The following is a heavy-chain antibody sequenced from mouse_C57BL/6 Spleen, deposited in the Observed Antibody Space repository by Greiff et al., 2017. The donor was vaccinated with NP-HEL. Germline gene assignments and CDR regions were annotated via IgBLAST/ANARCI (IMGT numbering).Heavy chain of an antibody. J-gene: IGHJ3*01. D-gene: IGHD1-1*01. CDR3: ARSRDGSSYGFAY. Sequence: VQLQQPGAELVKPGASVKLSCKASGYTFTSYWMQWVKQRPGQGLEWIGEIDPSDSYTNYNQKFKGKATLTVDTSSSTAYMQLSSLTSEDSAVYYCARSRDGSSYGFAYWGQGTLVTVSA. CDR2: IDPSDSYT. V-gene: IGHV1-50*01. CDR1: GYTFTSYW.